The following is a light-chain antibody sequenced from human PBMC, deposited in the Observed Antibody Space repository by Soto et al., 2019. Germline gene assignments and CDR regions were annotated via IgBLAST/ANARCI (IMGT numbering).Light chain of an antibody. CDR3: QQSYSAPPT. J-gene: IGKJ2*01. V-gene: IGKV1-39*01. Sequence: DIQMTQSPSSLSASVGDRVTITCRASQNIDNFLNWYQWRPGKAPKFLIFAASSLQGGVSSRFSGSGSGTDCTLTIINLQPEDFATYYCQQSYSAPPTFGQGTRREMK. CDR1: QNIDNF. CDR2: AAS.